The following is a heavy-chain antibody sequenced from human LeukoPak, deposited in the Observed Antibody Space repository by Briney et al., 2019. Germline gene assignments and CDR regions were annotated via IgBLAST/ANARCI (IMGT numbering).Heavy chain of an antibody. CDR3: ARDRSRWGRSTSLDY. D-gene: IGHD3-16*01. CDR1: GFTFSSYG. Sequence: GGSLRLSCAASGFTFSSYGMRWVRQAPGKGLEWVAVIWYDGSNKYYADSVKGRFTIPRDNSKNTLYLQMNSLRAEDTAVYYCARDRSRWGRSTSLDYWGQGTLVTVSS. CDR2: IWYDGSNK. V-gene: IGHV3-33*01. J-gene: IGHJ4*02.